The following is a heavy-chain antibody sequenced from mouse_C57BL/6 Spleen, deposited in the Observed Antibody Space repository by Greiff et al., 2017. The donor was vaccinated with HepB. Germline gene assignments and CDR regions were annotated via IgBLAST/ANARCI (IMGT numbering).Heavy chain of an antibody. J-gene: IGHJ4*01. Sequence: VQLKESGGGLVKPGGSLKLSCAASGFTFSDYGMHWVRQAPEKGLEWVAYISSGSSTIYYADTVKGRFTISRDNAKNTLFLQMTSLRSEDTAMYYCASYDYDVRAMDYLGQGTSVTVSS. CDR1: GFTFSDYG. V-gene: IGHV5-17*01. CDR3: ASYDYDVRAMDY. CDR2: ISSGSSTI. D-gene: IGHD2-4*01.